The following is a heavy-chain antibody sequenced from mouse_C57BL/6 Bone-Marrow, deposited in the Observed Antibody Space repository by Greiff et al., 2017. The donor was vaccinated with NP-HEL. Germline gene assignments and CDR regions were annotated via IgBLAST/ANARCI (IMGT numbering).Heavy chain of an antibody. CDR3: ARGYYGSSFAY. V-gene: IGHV1-4*01. Sequence: LVESGAELARPGASVKMSCKASGYTFTSYTMHWVKQRPGQGLEWIGYINPSSGYTKYNQKFKDKATLTADKSSSTAYMQLSSLTSEDSAVYYCARGYYGSSFAYWGQGTLVTVSA. CDR1: GYTFTSYT. CDR2: INPSSGYT. J-gene: IGHJ3*01. D-gene: IGHD1-1*01.